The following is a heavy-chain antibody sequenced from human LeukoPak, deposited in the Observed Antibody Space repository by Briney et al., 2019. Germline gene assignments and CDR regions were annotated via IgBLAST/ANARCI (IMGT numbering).Heavy chain of an antibody. Sequence: PGGSLRLSRAASGFTFSSSAMSWVRQAPGKGLEWVSAISGGGTTYYADSVKGRFTISRDNSKNTLYLQMNSLRAEDTAIYYCAKDLRSGGSPECFQHWGQGILVTVSS. CDR3: AKDLRSGGSPECFQH. CDR1: GFTFSSSA. J-gene: IGHJ1*01. CDR2: ISGGGTT. V-gene: IGHV3-23*01. D-gene: IGHD2-15*01.